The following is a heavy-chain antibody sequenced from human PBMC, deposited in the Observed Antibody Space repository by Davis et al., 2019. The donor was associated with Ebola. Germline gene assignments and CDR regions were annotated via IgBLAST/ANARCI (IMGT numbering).Heavy chain of an antibody. CDR3: ARGNYVWGSYRLYFDY. CDR2: IRYDGSNK. Sequence: GESLKISCAASGFTFSSYGMHWVRQAPGKGLEWVAFIRYDGSNKYYADSVKGRFTISRDNAKNSLYLQMNSLRAKDTAVYYCARGNYVWGSYRLYFDYWGQGTLVTVSS. V-gene: IGHV3-30*02. J-gene: IGHJ4*02. D-gene: IGHD3-16*02. CDR1: GFTFSSYG.